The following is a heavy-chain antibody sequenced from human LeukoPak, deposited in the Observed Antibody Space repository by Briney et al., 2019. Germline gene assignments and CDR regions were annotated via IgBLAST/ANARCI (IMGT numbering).Heavy chain of an antibody. J-gene: IGHJ3*02. D-gene: IGHD5-12*01. CDR1: GGSISSGGYY. CDR2: IYYSGST. V-gene: IGHV4-31*03. Sequence: KPSETLSLTCTVSGGSISSGGYYWSWTRQHPGKGLEWIGYIYYSGSTYYNPSLKSRVTISVDTSKNQFSLKLSSVTAADTAVYYCARDSTHSGYDPKAFDIWGQGTMVTVSS. CDR3: ARDSTHSGYDPKAFDI.